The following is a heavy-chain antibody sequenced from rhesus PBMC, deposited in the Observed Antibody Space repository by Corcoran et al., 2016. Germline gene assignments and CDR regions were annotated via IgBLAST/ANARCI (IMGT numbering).Heavy chain of an antibody. Sequence: QVQLQESGPGLVKPSETLSLTCAVSGGSFSSYWWSWIRQPPGNGLEWIGYIGGSSGSTDYNPSPKSRRTIYTDTSKTQFSLKLSSVTAAATAVYYCARDTVTKGFDYWGKGVLVTVSS. CDR3: ARDTVTKGFDY. V-gene: IGHV4-165*01. J-gene: IGHJ4*01. CDR2: IGGSSGST. D-gene: IGHD4-23*01. CDR1: GGSFSSYW.